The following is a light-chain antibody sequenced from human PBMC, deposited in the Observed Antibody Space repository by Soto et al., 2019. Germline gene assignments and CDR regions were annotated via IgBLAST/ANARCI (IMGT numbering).Light chain of an antibody. V-gene: IGKV3-20*01. CDR2: GTS. CDR3: QQYGNSPIT. J-gene: IGKJ5*01. CDR1: QSLDSS. Sequence: IVLTQSPATLSLSPGKRATLSCRASQSLDSSLAWFQQKPGQAPRLLIYGTSSRATGIPDRFSGSGSGTDFTLTISRLEPEDFAVYYCQQYGNSPITFGQGTRLEIK.